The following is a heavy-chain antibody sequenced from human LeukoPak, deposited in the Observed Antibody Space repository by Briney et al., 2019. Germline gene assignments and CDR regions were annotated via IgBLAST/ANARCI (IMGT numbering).Heavy chain of an antibody. Sequence: ASVKVSCKASGYTFTGYYMHWVRQSPGQGLEWMGWINPNSGGTNYAQKFQGRVTMTRDTSISTAYMELSRLRSDDTAVYYCARAALLWFGELLDSWGQGTLVTVSP. CDR3: ARAALLWFGELLDS. V-gene: IGHV1-2*02. CDR2: INPNSGGT. D-gene: IGHD3-10*01. J-gene: IGHJ4*02. CDR1: GYTFTGYY.